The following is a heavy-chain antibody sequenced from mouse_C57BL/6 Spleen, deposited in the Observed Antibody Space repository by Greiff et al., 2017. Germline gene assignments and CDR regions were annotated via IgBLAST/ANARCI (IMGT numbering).Heavy chain of an antibody. CDR3: ARWGIYDGYLDY. Sequence: QVQLQQPGAELVKPGASVKMSCKASGYTFTSYWITWVKQRPGQGLEWIGDIYPGSGSTNYNEKFKSKATLTVDTSSSTAYMQLSSLTSEDSAVYYCARWGIYDGYLDYWGQGTTLTVSS. CDR1: GYTFTSYW. V-gene: IGHV1-55*01. CDR2: IYPGSGST. J-gene: IGHJ2*01. D-gene: IGHD2-3*01.